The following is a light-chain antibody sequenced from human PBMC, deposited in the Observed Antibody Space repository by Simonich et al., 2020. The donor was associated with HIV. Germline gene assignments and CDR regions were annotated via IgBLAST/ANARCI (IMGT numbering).Light chain of an antibody. CDR3: QQYYSTWT. V-gene: IGKV4-1*01. J-gene: IGKJ1*01. CDR2: WAS. CDR1: QSLLSGSNNKNY. Sequence: DIVMTQSPDSLAVSLGERATINCKSSQSLLSGSNNKNYLAWYQQKPGQPPNLLIYWASTRESGVPDRFSGSGSGTAFTLTISSLQAEDVAVYYCQQYYSTWTFGQGTKVEIK.